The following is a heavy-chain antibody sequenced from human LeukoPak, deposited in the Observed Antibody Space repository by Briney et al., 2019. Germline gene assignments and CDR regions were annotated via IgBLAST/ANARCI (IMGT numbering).Heavy chain of an antibody. V-gene: IGHV3-48*03. Sequence: GGSLTLSCAASGFTFRNYDMNWVRQAPGKGLEWISYIKSGGDFVSYADSVKGRFIISRDNAKNSLFLQMNSLRAEDTAIYYCASETESSSFDAFDIWGEGTMVTVSS. J-gene: IGHJ3*02. CDR1: GFTFRNYD. CDR2: IKSGGDFV. CDR3: ASETESSSFDAFDI. D-gene: IGHD2-15*01.